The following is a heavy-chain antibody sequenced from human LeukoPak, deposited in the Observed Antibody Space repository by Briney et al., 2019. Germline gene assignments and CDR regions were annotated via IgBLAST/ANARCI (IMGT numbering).Heavy chain of an antibody. CDR3: ASSGQDDFWSGYSDYYFDY. CDR1: GYTFTSYG. V-gene: IGHV1-18*01. CDR2: ISAYNGNT. D-gene: IGHD3-3*01. Sequence: GASVKVSCKASGYTFTSYGISWVRQAPGQGLEWMGWISAYNGNTNYAQKLQGRVTMTTDTSTSTAYMELRSLRSDDTAVYYCASSGQDDFWSGYSDYYFDYWGQGTLVTVSS. J-gene: IGHJ4*02.